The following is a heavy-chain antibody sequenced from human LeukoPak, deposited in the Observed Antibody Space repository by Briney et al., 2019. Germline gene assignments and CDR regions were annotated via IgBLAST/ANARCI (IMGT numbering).Heavy chain of an antibody. Sequence: SSETLSLTCTVSGGSISNYYWSWIRQPPGKGLEWIGYIHYSGSTNYNPSLKSRVTISVDTSKNQFSLKLNSVTAADTAVYYCASGGDGYNLNYWGQGTLVTVSS. CDR3: ASGGDGYNLNY. CDR1: GGSISNYY. CDR2: IHYSGST. D-gene: IGHD5-24*01. V-gene: IGHV4-59*01. J-gene: IGHJ4*02.